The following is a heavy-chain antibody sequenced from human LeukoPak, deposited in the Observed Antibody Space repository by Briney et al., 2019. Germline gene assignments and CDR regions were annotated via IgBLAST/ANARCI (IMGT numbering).Heavy chain of an antibody. CDR3: ARVGYDSSGYLFDY. D-gene: IGHD3-22*01. CDR2: ISGSSSYI. J-gene: IGHJ4*02. V-gene: IGHV3-21*01. CDR1: GFTFSSYS. Sequence: GGSLRLSCAASGFTFSSYSMNWVRQAPGKGLEWVSSISGSSSYIYYADSVKGRFTISRDNAKNSLYLQMNSLRAEDTAVYYCARVGYDSSGYLFDYWGQGTLVTVSS.